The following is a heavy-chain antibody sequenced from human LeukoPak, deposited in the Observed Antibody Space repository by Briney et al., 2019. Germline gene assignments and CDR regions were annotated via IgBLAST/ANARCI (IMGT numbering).Heavy chain of an antibody. CDR2: INPNSGGT. CDR3: ARDRRKHYYDSRKDAFDI. Sequence: GASVKVSCKASGYTFTGYYMHWVRQAPGQGLEWMGWINPNSGGTNYAQKFQGRVTMTRDTSISTAYMELSRLRSDDTAVYYCARDRRKHYYDSRKDAFDIWGQGTMVTVSS. J-gene: IGHJ3*02. CDR1: GYTFTGYY. V-gene: IGHV1-2*02. D-gene: IGHD3-22*01.